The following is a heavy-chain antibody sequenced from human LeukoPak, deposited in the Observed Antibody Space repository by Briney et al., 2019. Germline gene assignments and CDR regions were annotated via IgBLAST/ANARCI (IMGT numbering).Heavy chain of an antibody. D-gene: IGHD2-15*01. CDR1: GGTFSSYA. J-gene: IGHJ4*02. V-gene: IGHV1-18*01. CDR3: ARALVVVAATTDHPDY. CDR2: ISAYNGNT. Sequence: ASVKVSCKASGGTFSSYAISWVRQAPGQGLEWMGWISAYNGNTNYAQKLQGRVTMTTDTSTSTAYMELRSLRSDDTAVYYCARALVVVAATTDHPDYWGQGTLVTVSS.